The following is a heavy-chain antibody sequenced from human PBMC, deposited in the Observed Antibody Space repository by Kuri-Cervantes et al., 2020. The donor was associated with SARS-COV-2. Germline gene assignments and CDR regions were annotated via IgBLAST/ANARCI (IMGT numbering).Heavy chain of an antibody. Sequence: GGSLSLTCAASGFTFSSYAMHWVRQAPGKGLEWVAVISYDGSNKYYADSVKGRFTISRDNSKNTLYLQMNSLRAEDTAVYYCTTGEGIAVAAVVYWGQGTLVTVSS. CDR2: ISYDGSNK. J-gene: IGHJ4*02. CDR3: TTGEGIAVAAVVY. CDR1: GFTFSSYA. D-gene: IGHD6-19*01. V-gene: IGHV3-30-3*01.